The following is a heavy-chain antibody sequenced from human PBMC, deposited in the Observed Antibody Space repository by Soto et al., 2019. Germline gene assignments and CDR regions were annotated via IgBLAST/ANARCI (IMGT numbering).Heavy chain of an antibody. Sequence: ASVKVSCKASGYIVSDYYMHWVRQAPGQGLEWMGWISPKRGGKKYAQKFQGRISMSRDTSISTAYMELSRLKSDDTAVYYCARQSSNWPLEYWGQGTLVT. CDR1: GYIVSDYY. CDR2: ISPKRGGK. J-gene: IGHJ4*02. V-gene: IGHV1-2*02. CDR3: ARQSSNWPLEY. D-gene: IGHD2-2*01.